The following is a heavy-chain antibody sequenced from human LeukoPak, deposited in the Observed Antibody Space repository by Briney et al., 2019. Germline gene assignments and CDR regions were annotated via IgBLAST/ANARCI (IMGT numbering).Heavy chain of an antibody. Sequence: PGGSLRLSCAASGFTFSDYYMSWVRQAPGKGLEWVSYISSSSSYTNYADSVKGRFSISRDNAKNSLYLQMNSLRAEVTAVYYCARDLLDGDYGDLFDFWGQGTLVTVSS. CDR2: ISSSSSYT. CDR1: GFTFSDYY. V-gene: IGHV3-11*06. D-gene: IGHD4-17*01. J-gene: IGHJ4*02. CDR3: ARDLLDGDYGDLFDF.